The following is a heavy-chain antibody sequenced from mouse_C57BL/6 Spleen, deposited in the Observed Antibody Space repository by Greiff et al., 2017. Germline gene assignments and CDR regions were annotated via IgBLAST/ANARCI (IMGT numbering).Heavy chain of an antibody. V-gene: IGHV1-15*01. CDR2: IDPETGGT. CDR1: GYTFTDYE. D-gene: IGHD1-1*01. Sequence: VQLQQSGAELVRPGASVTLSCKASGYTFTDYEMHWVKQTPVHGLEWIGAIDPETGGTAYNQKFKGKAILTADKSSSTAYMELRSLTSEDSAVYYCTREGDRFITTLWGQGTSVTVSS. J-gene: IGHJ4*01. CDR3: TREGDRFITTL.